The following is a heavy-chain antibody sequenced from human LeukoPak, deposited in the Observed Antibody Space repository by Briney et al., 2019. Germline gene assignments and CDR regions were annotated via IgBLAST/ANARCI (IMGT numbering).Heavy chain of an antibody. CDR2: ISYDGSKK. D-gene: IGHD6-6*01. CDR1: GFTFSNYG. CDR3: AKAGGAYSSTYYFHY. Sequence: GGPLRLSCAVSGFTFSNYGMHWVRQAPGKGLEWVAVISYDGSKKYYADSVKGRFTISRDNSKNTLYLQMNSLRAEDTAVYYCAKAGGAYSSTYYFHYWGQGTLVTVSS. J-gene: IGHJ4*02. V-gene: IGHV3-30*18.